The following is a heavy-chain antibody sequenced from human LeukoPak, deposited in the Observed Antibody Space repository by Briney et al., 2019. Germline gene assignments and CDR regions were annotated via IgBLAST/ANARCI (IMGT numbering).Heavy chain of an antibody. CDR3: ARVPLLLSAADI. Sequence: ASVKVSCKASGYTFTDYYMHWVRQAPGQGLEWMGWINPNSGDTNYAQKFQGRVTMTRDTSIRTAYMELSRLRSDDTAVYCCARVPLLLSAADIWGQGTMVTVSS. V-gene: IGHV1-2*02. CDR2: INPNSGDT. D-gene: IGHD2/OR15-2a*01. J-gene: IGHJ3*02. CDR1: GYTFTDYY.